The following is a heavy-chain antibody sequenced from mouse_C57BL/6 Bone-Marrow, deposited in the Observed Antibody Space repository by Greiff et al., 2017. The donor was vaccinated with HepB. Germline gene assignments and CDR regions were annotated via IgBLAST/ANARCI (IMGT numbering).Heavy chain of an antibody. J-gene: IGHJ2*01. D-gene: IGHD6-1*01. CDR2: IDPENGDT. Sequence: EVQLQESGAELVRPGASVKLSCTASGFNIKDAYMHWVKQRPEQGLEWIGWIDPENGDTEYASKFQGKAPITADTSSNTAYLQLSSLTSEDTAVYYCTRSLLSPHDDWGQGTTLTVSS. CDR3: TRSLLSPHDD. V-gene: IGHV14-4*01. CDR1: GFNIKDAY.